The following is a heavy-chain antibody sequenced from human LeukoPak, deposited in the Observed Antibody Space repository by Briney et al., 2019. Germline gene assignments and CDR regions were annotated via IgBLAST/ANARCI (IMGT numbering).Heavy chain of an antibody. V-gene: IGHV1-8*01. CDR3: ARGGGYYGSGSYFSYYYMDV. J-gene: IGHJ6*03. D-gene: IGHD3-10*01. Sequence: ASVKVSCKASGYTFTSYDINWVRQATGQGLEWMGWMNPNSGNTGYAQRFQGRVTMTRNTSISTAYMELSSLRSEDTAVYYCARGGGYYGSGSYFSYYYMDVWGKGTTVTISS. CDR1: GYTFTSYD. CDR2: MNPNSGNT.